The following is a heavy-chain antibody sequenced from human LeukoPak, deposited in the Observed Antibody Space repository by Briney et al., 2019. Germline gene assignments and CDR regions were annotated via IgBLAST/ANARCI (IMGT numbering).Heavy chain of an antibody. Sequence: SETMSLTCTVSGGSISSYYWSWIRQPPGKGLEWIGYIYYSGSTNYNPSLKSRVTISVDTSKNQFSLKLSSVTAADTAVYYCARAGATTNPYYYYMDVWGKGTTVTVSS. CDR2: IYYSGST. D-gene: IGHD5-12*01. V-gene: IGHV4-59*01. J-gene: IGHJ6*03. CDR3: ARAGATTNPYYYYMDV. CDR1: GGSISSYY.